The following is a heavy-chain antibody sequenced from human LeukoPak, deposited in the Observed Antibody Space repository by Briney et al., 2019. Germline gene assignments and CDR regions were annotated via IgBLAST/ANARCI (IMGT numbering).Heavy chain of an antibody. Sequence: SETLSLTCTVSGGSISSNYWSWIRQPPGKGLEWIGYMYYSGSTNYNPSLKSRVTISVDTSKNRFSLKLTSVTAADTAVYYCARVPRSTLPNYFDYWGQGTLVTVSS. CDR1: GGSISSNY. D-gene: IGHD2-2*01. CDR2: MYYSGST. V-gene: IGHV4-59*01. J-gene: IGHJ4*02. CDR3: ARVPRSTLPNYFDY.